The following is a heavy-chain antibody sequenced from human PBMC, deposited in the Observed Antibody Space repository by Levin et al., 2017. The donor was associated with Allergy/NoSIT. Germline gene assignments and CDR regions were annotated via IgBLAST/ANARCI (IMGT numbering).Heavy chain of an antibody. CDR1: GFTFSSYG. CDR2: ISYDGSNK. V-gene: IGHV3-30*18. Sequence: GGSLRLSCAASGFTFSSYGMHWVRQAPGKGLEWVAVISYDGSNKYYADSVKGRFTISRDNSKNTLYVQMNSLRSEDTAVYYCAKRSRSDAFDIWGQGTMVSVSS. J-gene: IGHJ3*02. D-gene: IGHD3-10*01. CDR3: AKRSRSDAFDI.